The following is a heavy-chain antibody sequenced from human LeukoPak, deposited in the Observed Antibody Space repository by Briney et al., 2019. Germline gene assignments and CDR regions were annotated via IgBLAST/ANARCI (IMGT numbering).Heavy chain of an antibody. CDR3: ARDAKKDPYYDILTGYVFFHYYYYMDV. J-gene: IGHJ6*03. CDR2: ISSSGSTI. Sequence: GGSLRLSCAASGFTFSDYYMSWIRQAPGKGLEWVSYISSSGSTIYYADSVKGRFTISRDNAKNSLYLQMNSLRAEDTAVYYCARDAKKDPYYDILTGYVFFHYYYYMDVWGKGTTVTVSS. CDR1: GFTFSDYY. V-gene: IGHV3-11*01. D-gene: IGHD3-9*01.